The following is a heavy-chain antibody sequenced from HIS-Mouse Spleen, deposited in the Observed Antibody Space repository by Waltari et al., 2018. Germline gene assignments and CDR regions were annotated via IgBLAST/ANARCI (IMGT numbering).Heavy chain of an antibody. V-gene: IGHV3-11*01. CDR2: ISSSGSTI. D-gene: IGHD5-12*01. CDR3: ARADSGYDLGYYFDY. CDR1: EFPSSDSV. Sequence: QVQLVESGGGLVKPGGSLRLSWAASEFPSSDSVRRWIRQAPGKGLEWVSYISSSGSTIYYADSVKGRFTISRDNAKNSLYLQMNSLRAEDTAVYYCARADSGYDLGYYFDYWGQGTLVTVSS. J-gene: IGHJ4*02.